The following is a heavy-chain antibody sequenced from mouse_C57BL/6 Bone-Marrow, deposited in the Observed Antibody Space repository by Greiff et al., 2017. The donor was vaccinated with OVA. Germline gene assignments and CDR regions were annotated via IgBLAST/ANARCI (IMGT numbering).Heavy chain of an antibody. J-gene: IGHJ2*01. CDR3: ARRGGYSFFDY. V-gene: IGHV5-2*01. D-gene: IGHD2-3*01. CDR2: INSDGGST. CDR1: EYEFPSHD. Sequence: EVKLVESGGGLVQPGESLKLSCESNEYEFPSHDMSWVRKTPEKRLELVAAINSDGGSTYYPATMERRFIISRDNTKKTLYLQRSSLRSEDTALYYCARRGGYSFFDYWGQGTTLTVSS.